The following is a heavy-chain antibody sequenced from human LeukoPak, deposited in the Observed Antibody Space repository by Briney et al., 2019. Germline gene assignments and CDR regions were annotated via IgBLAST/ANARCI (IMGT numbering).Heavy chain of an antibody. CDR3: ASLAVAGLSEGY. D-gene: IGHD6-19*01. CDR2: IYYSGST. Sequence: SETLSLTCTVSGGSISSYYWSWIRQPPGKGLEWIASIYYSGSTYYNPSLKSRVTISVDTSRNQFSLKLSSVTAADTAVYYCASLAVAGLSEGYWGQGTLVIVSS. CDR1: GGSISSYY. V-gene: IGHV4-59*05. J-gene: IGHJ4*02.